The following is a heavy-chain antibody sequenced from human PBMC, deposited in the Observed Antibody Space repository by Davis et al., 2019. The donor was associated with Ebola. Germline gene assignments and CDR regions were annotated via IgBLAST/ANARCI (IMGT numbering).Heavy chain of an antibody. J-gene: IGHJ3*02. CDR3: ASPDPFSQAFDI. CDR2: ISGSGGST. D-gene: IGHD3-3*01. CDR1: GFTFSDYY. Sequence: PGGSLRLSCAASGFTFSDYYMSWIRQAPGKGLEWVSAISGSGGSTYYADSVKGRFTISRDNSKNTLYLQMNSLRAEDTAVYYCASPDPFSQAFDIWGQGTMVTVSS. V-gene: IGHV3-23*01.